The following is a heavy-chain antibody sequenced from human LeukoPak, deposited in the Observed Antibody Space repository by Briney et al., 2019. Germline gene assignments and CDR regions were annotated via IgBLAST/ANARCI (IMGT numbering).Heavy chain of an antibody. CDR1: GGTFSSYA. J-gene: IGHJ6*03. CDR3: ARDYAPDYYYYYMDV. Sequence: GASVKVSCKXSGGTFSSYAISWVRQAPGQGLEWMGGIIPIFGTANYAQKFQGRVTITADESTSTAYMELSSLRSEDTAVYYCARDYAPDYYYYYMDVWGKGTTVTVSS. CDR2: IIPIFGTA. V-gene: IGHV1-69*13. D-gene: IGHD3-16*01.